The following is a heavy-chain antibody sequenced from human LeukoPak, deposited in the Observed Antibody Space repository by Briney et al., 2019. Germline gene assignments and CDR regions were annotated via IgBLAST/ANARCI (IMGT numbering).Heavy chain of an antibody. D-gene: IGHD1-26*01. J-gene: IGHJ4*02. V-gene: IGHV4-39*01. CDR3: ARRGGSGRGFDY. CDR2: ICYTGST. CDR1: GVSISGGTYY. Sequence: SETLSLTCSVSGVSISGGTYYWGWIRQPPGKGLEWIGSICYTGSTYDNPSIKCRVTISVDTSKNQFSLKMSSVTAADMAVYYCARRGGSGRGFDYWGQGTMVTVSS.